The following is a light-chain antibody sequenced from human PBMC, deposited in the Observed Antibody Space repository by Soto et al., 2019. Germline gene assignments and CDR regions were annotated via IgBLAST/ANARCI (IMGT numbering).Light chain of an antibody. CDR1: HSISSW. Sequence: DIQMTQSPSTLSASVGDRVTITCRASHSISSWLAWYQQKPGKAPKLLIYKASSLPSGVPSRFSGSGSGTEFTLTISSLQPDDFATYYCQQYNSYSLTFGGGTKVEIK. CDR3: QQYNSYSLT. CDR2: KAS. J-gene: IGKJ4*01. V-gene: IGKV1-5*03.